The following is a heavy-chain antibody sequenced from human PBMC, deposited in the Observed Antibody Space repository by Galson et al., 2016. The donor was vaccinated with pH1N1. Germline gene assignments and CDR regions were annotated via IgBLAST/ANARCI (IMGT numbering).Heavy chain of an antibody. Sequence: SLRLSCAASGFTFSTYWMQWVRQAPGKGLQWVANINQDGDKKYYVGSVEGRFTISSDNAKNSLYLQMNNLRDEDTAMYFCARRYFDYWGQGALVTVSS. CDR3: ARRYFDY. CDR2: INQDGDKK. D-gene: IGHD3-9*01. CDR1: GFTFSTYW. V-gene: IGHV3-7*01. J-gene: IGHJ4*02.